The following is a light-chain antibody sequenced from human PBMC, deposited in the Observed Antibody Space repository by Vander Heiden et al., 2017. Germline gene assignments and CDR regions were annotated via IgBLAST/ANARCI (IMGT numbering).Light chain of an antibody. CDR3: AAWDDSLNGWV. V-gene: IGLV1-44*01. CDR2: SNN. CDR1: SSNTGSNT. J-gene: IGLJ3*02. Sequence: QSVLTQPPSASGTPGQRVTISCSGSSSNTGSNTVNWYQQLPGTAPKLLIYSNNQRPSGVPDRFSGSKSGTPASLAISGLQSEDEADYYCAAWDDSLNGWVFGGGTKLTVL.